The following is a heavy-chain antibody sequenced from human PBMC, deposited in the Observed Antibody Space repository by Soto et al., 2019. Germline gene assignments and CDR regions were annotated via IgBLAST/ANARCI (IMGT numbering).Heavy chain of an antibody. D-gene: IGHD6-6*01. Sequence: QVQLQESGPGLVKPSQTLSLTCTVSGASISSGGHYWSWIRQHPGKGLQWIGCVYYTGTTFYNPSLQSRLTISVDTSQNQFSLRLTSVTAADTAVYYCGRGAARPGEVEPWGQGTLVTVSS. J-gene: IGHJ5*02. V-gene: IGHV4-31*03. CDR1: GASISSGGHY. CDR2: VYYTGTT. CDR3: GRGAARPGEVEP.